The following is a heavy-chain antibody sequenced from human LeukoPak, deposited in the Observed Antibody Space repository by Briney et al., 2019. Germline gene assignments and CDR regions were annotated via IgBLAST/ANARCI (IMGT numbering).Heavy chain of an antibody. Sequence: SVKVSCKASGGTFSSYAISWVRQAPGQGLEWMGGIIPIFGTANYAQKFQGRVTITADESTSTAYMELSSLRSEDTAVYYCARERGYYYGSGSPWFDPWGQGTLVTVSS. CDR1: GGTFSSYA. J-gene: IGHJ5*02. V-gene: IGHV1-69*13. CDR3: ARERGYYYGSGSPWFDP. CDR2: IIPIFGTA. D-gene: IGHD3-10*01.